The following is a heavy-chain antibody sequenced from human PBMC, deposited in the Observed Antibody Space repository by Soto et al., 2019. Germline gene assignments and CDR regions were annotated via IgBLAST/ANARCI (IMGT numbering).Heavy chain of an antibody. CDR2: ISYDGSNK. V-gene: IGHV3-30*18. CDR3: AKARSGWYHDY. Sequence: VQLVESGGGVVQPGRSLRLSCAASGFTFSSYGMHWVRQAPGKGLEWVAVISYDGSNKYYADSVKGRFTISRDNSKNTLDLQMNSLRAEDTAVYYCAKARSGWYHDYWGQGTLVTVSS. J-gene: IGHJ4*02. D-gene: IGHD6-19*01. CDR1: GFTFSSYG.